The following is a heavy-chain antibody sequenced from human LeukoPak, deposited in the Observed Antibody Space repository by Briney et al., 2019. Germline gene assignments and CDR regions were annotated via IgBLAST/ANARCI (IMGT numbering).Heavy chain of an antibody. D-gene: IGHD1-1*01. Sequence: PGGSLRLSCAASGFGFSNYDMTWVRQAPGKGLEWVSSITASGSRTYYADSVKGRFTVSRDNSKATLYLQLDSLRAEDTAVYYRAKSHRYNDYWGQGTLVTVSS. J-gene: IGHJ4*02. CDR2: ITASGSRT. CDR3: AKSHRYNDY. CDR1: GFGFSNYD. V-gene: IGHV3-23*01.